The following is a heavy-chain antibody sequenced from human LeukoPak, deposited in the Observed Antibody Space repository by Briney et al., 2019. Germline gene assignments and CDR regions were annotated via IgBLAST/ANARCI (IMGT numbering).Heavy chain of an antibody. CDR1: GGSISSYY. D-gene: IGHD2-2*01. CDR2: IYYSGST. J-gene: IGHJ4*02. Sequence: SETLSLTCTVSGGSISSYYWSWIRQPPGKGLEWIGYIYYSGSTNYNPSLKSRVTISVDTSKNQLSLKLSSVTAEDTAVYYCARDRPLRYCSSTSCPGNFDYWGQGTLVTVSS. V-gene: IGHV4-59*01. CDR3: ARDRPLRYCSSTSCPGNFDY.